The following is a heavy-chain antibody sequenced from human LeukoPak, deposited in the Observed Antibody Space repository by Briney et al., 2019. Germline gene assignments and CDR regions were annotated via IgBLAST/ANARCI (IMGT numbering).Heavy chain of an antibody. CDR2: IGGKPKGYAT. Sequence: GGSLRLSCAASGFSFSDCDMHWVRHAPGKGLEWVGRIGGKPKGYATAYAASVKGRFTISRDESKNTAYLQMNSLRPEDKAVYYCTTYSSGHHWGQGTLVTVSS. J-gene: IGHJ5*02. V-gene: IGHV3-73*01. D-gene: IGHD6-19*01. CDR1: GFSFSDCD. CDR3: TTYSSGHH.